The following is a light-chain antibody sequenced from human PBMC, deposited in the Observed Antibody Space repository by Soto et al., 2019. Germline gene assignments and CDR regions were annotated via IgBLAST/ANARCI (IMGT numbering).Light chain of an antibody. CDR3: QQYGTSSLYT. CDR1: QSVTNNY. V-gene: IGKV3-20*01. CDR2: GAS. Sequence: EIVLTQSPGTLSLSPGERATLSCRASQSVTNNYLAWYQQKPGQAPRLLIYGASTRVTGILDRFSGSGSGASFSLTVSRLEPEDFAVYYCQQYGTSSLYTFGRGTKLEIK. J-gene: IGKJ2*01.